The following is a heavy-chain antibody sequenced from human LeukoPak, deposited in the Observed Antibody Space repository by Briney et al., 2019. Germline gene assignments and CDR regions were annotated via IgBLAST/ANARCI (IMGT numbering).Heavy chain of an antibody. CDR2: ISSSGSTI. J-gene: IGHJ3*02. CDR1: GFTFSSYE. Sequence: GGSLRLSCAASGFTFSSYEMNWVRQAPGKGLEWVSYISSSGSTIYYADSVEGRFTISRDNAKNSLYLQMNSLRAEDTAVYYCAREVAAAGPRNAFDIWGQGTMVTVSS. V-gene: IGHV3-48*03. CDR3: AREVAAAGPRNAFDI. D-gene: IGHD6-13*01.